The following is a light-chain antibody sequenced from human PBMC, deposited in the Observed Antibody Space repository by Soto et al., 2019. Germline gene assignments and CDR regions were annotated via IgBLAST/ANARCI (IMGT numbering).Light chain of an antibody. CDR2: DAS. CDR1: LTVSDN. CDR3: QHYNSWPRTWT. Sequence: EIVLTQSPGTLSLSPGERATLSCRASLTVSDNYLAWYQQKAGQAPSLVMYDASSRATGIPARFSGSGSGTEFTLTISSLQSEDFAVYHCQHYNSWPRTWTFGQGTKV. J-gene: IGKJ1*01. V-gene: IGKV3-15*01.